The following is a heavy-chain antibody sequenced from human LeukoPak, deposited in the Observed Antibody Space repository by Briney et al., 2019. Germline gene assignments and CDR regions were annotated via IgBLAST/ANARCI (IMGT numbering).Heavy chain of an antibody. J-gene: IGHJ4*02. V-gene: IGHV5-51*01. CDR1: GYSFTSYW. Sequence: GESLKISCKGSGYSFTSYWIGWLRQMPGKGLEWMGIIYPGDSDTRYSPSFQGQVTISADKSISTAYLQWSSLKASDTAMYYCARQYQLLWREGYYFDYWGQGTLVTVSS. CDR3: ARQYQLLWREGYYFDY. CDR2: IYPGDSDT. D-gene: IGHD2-2*01.